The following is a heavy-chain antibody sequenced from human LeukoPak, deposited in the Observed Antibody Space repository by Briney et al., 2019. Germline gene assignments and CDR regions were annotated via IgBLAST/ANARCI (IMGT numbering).Heavy chain of an antibody. D-gene: IGHD2-2*01. CDR2: MNPNSGNT. J-gene: IGHJ6*02. V-gene: IGHV1-8*01. Sequence: ASVKVSCKASGYTFTSYDINWVRQATGQGLEWMGWMNPNSGNTGYAQKFQGRVTMTRNTSISTAYMELSSQRSEDTAVYYCAIGGIVVVPAGMDVWGQGTTVTVSS. CDR3: AIGGIVVVPAGMDV. CDR1: GYTFTSYD.